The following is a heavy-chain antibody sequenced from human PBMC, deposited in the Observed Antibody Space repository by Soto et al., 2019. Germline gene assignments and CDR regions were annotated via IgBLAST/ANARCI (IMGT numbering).Heavy chain of an antibody. J-gene: IGHJ5*02. CDR3: ARAYCSGGSCWAWSNWFDP. Sequence: TLSLTCAISGDSVSSNSAAWNWIRQSPSRGLEWLGRTYYRSKWYNDYAVSVKSRITINPDTSKNQFSLQLNSVTPEDTAVYYRARAYCSGGSCWAWSNWFDPWGQGTLVTVSS. CDR1: GDSVSSNSAA. CDR2: TYYRSKWYN. D-gene: IGHD2-15*01. V-gene: IGHV6-1*01.